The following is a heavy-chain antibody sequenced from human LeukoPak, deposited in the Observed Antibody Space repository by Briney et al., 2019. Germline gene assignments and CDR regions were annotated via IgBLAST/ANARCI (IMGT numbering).Heavy chain of an antibody. J-gene: IGHJ6*03. CDR2: ISSSSTI. CDR1: GFTFSSYS. V-gene: IGHV3-48*01. D-gene: IGHD3-3*01. CDR3: ARRSYDFWSGYYDSYYYYYMDV. Sequence: GGSLRLSCAASGFTFSSYSMNWVRQAPGKGLEWVSYISSSSTIYYADSVKGRFTISRDNAKNSLYLQMNSLRAEDTAVYYCARRSYDFWSGYYDSYYYYYMDVWGKGTTVTVSS.